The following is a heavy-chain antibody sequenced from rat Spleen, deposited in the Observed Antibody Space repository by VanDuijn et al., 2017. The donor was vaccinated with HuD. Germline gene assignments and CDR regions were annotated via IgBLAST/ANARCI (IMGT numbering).Heavy chain of an antibody. D-gene: IGHD3-3*01. CDR2: IVFDGSGT. CDR3: ARQFGYSAPFDY. J-gene: IGHJ2*01. CDR1: GFTFSDYY. V-gene: IGHV5-7*01. Sequence: EVQLVESGGGLVQPGRSLKLSCAASGFTFSDYYMAWVRQAPKKGLEWVATIVFDGSGTYYRDSVKGRFTISRDNAKSTLYLQMDSLRSEDTATYYCARQFGYSAPFDYWGQGVMVTVSS.